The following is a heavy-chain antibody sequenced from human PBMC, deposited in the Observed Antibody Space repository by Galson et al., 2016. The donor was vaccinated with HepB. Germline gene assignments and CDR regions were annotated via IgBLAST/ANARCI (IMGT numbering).Heavy chain of an antibody. CDR2: VTTYNGKT. J-gene: IGHJ5*02. CDR1: GYTFSSYG. D-gene: IGHD2-15*01. V-gene: IGHV1-18*01. CDR3: ARRRGEIVVAFDP. Sequence: SVKVSCKASGYTFSSYGISWVRQAPGQGLEWMGWVTTYNGKTNYAQKFQGRVTMTTDTSTYTAYMELRNLRSDDTAVYYCARRRGEIVVAFDPWGQGTLVTVSS.